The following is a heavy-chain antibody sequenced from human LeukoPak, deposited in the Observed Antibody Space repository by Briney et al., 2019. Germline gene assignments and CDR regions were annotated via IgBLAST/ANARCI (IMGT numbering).Heavy chain of an antibody. Sequence: SETLSLTCTVSGGSISSSPYYWGWIRQPPGKGLEWIGSIYYSGTTHYSPSLESRVTISVDTSKNQFSLKPSSVTAADTAVYYCARDRASSGFQDSLYAYNWFDPWGQGTLVTVSS. J-gene: IGHJ5*02. V-gene: IGHV4-39*07. CDR1: GGSISSSPYY. CDR3: ARDRASSGFQDSLYAYNWFDP. CDR2: IYYSGTT. D-gene: IGHD6-19*01.